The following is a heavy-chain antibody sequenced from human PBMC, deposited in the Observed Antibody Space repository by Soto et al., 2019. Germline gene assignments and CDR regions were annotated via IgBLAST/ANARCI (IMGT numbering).Heavy chain of an antibody. J-gene: IGHJ4*02. CDR1: GFTFSSFE. CDR2: ISDSGRTM. V-gene: IGHV3-48*03. CDR3: ARSTVTSD. D-gene: IGHD4-17*01. Sequence: GGSLRLSCAASGFTFSSFEMIWVRQAPGRGLEWISYISDSGRTMYYADSVKGRFTISRDNAKNSLYLQMNSLRVEDTALYYCARSTVTSDWGQGTLVTVSS.